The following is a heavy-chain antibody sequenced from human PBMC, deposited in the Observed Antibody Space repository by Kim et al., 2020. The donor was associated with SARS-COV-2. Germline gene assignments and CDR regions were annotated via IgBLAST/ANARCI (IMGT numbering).Heavy chain of an antibody. CDR2: IKTKTDGGTT. D-gene: IGHD4-4*01. J-gene: IGHJ5*02. CDR3: TIYRNWFDP. V-gene: IGHV3-15*01. Sequence: GGSLRLSCAASGFTFTNVWMSWVRQAPGKGLEWFGLIKTKTDGGTTDYAAPVKGRFTISRDDSKNMLYLQMNSLKTDDTALYYCTIYRNWFDPWGQGALVTVSS. CDR1: GFTFTNVW.